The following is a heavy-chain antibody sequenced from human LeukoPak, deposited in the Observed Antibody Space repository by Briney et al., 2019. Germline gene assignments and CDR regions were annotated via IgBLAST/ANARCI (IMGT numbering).Heavy chain of an antibody. Sequence: GGSLRLSCAASGFTFSSYSMNWVRQAPGKGLEWVSSITSSSSYIYCADSVKGRFTISRDNAKNSLDLQMNSLRAEDTAVYYCARENLWGSLDYWGQGTLVTVSS. J-gene: IGHJ4*02. CDR2: ITSSSSYI. CDR3: ARENLWGSLDY. CDR1: GFTFSSYS. D-gene: IGHD7-27*01. V-gene: IGHV3-21*01.